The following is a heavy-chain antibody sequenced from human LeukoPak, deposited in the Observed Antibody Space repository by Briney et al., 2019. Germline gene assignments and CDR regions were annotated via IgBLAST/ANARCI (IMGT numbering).Heavy chain of an antibody. CDR2: IYYGGST. J-gene: IGHJ4*02. Sequence: SETLSLTCAVAGDSITSSYGRWRRQPPGKRLEWIGYIYYGGSTNYNPSLKSRVTISVDTSKNQFSLKLTSVTAAATAVYYYAGGGWYSHYWGQGTLVTVSS. CDR1: GDSITSSY. D-gene: IGHD3-16*01. CDR3: AGGGWYSHY. V-gene: IGHV4-59*01.